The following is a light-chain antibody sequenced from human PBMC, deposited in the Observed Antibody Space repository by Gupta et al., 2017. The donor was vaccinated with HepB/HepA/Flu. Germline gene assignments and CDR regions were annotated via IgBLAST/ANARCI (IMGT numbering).Light chain of an antibody. CDR1: QNIVNY. V-gene: IGKV1-39*01. J-gene: IGKJ5*01. Sequence: DIQMTQSPFSLAASVGDRVTITCRASQNIVNYLNWYQHKPGKAPKLLLYAASSLQSGVPSMFSGSGAGTDVTLTISSLQPEDFATYYYQERYHPCTFGQGTQVEIK. CDR3: QERYHPCT. CDR2: AAS.